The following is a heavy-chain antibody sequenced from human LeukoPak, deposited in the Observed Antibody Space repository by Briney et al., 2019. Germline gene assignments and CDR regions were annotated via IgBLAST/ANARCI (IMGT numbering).Heavy chain of an antibody. V-gene: IGHV4-34*01. D-gene: IGHD5-24*01. J-gene: IGHJ4*02. CDR1: GGSFSGYY. CDR3: ARGMGHIGSYFDY. Sequence: SETLSLTCAVYGGSFSGYYWRWIRQPPGKGLEWIGEINHSGSTNYNPSLKSRVTISVDTSKNQFSLKLSSVTAADTAVYYCARGMGHIGSYFDYWGQGTLVTVSS. CDR2: INHSGST.